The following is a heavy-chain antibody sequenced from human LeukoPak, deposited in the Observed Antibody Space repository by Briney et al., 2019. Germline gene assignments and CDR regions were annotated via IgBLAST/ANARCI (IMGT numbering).Heavy chain of an antibody. D-gene: IGHD6-19*01. J-gene: IGHJ4*02. CDR1: GGSISSYY. CDR3: ARELAGTTD. CDR2: IYYSGST. V-gene: IGHV4-59*01. Sequence: SGTLSLTCAVSGGSISSYYWSWIRQPPGKGLEWIGYIYYSGSTNYNPSLKSRVTISVDTSKNQFSLKLSSVTAADTAVYYCARELAGTTDWGRGTLVTVSS.